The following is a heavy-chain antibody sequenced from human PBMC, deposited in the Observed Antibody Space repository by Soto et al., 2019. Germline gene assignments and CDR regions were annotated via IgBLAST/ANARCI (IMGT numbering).Heavy chain of an antibody. CDR2: INHTGST. J-gene: IGHJ3*02. D-gene: IGHD2-15*01. CDR3: ARDTVVVVAGYAFDI. Sequence: QVQLQQWGAGLLKPSETLSLTCAVYGGSFSGYFWSWIRQPPGKGLEWIGEINHTGSTNYNSSLKSRVTISVDTSKNQFSLKLSSVTAAYTAVYYCARDTVVVVAGYAFDIWGQGTMVTVSS. CDR1: GGSFSGYF. V-gene: IGHV4-34*01.